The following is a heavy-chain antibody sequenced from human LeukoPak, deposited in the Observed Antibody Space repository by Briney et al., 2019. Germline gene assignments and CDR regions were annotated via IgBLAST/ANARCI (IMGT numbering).Heavy chain of an antibody. V-gene: IGHV4-4*07. D-gene: IGHD3-10*01. J-gene: IGHJ4*02. Sequence: PSETLSLTCTVSGASISPYYWAWIRQPAGKGLEWIGHIYTSGSTNYNPSLTSRVTMSLDTSKSQFSLKLKSVTAADTAVYYCAKEGMIRGVIDYWGQGALVTVSS. CDR2: IYTSGST. CDR1: GASISPYY. CDR3: AKEGMIRGVIDY.